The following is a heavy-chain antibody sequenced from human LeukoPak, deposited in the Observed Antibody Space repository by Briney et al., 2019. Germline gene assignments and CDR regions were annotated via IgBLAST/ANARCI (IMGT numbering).Heavy chain of an antibody. CDR1: DYTFTSYG. J-gene: IGHJ4*02. CDR3: ARGWIEMPTVYFDY. D-gene: IGHD5-24*01. V-gene: IGHV1-18*01. Sequence: GASVKVSCKASDYTFTSYGISWVRQAPGQGLEWMGWISTYNGDTKYTQKLQGRVTMTADTSTRTAYMELRGLRSDDTAVYYCARGWIEMPTVYFDYWGQGTLVSVFS. CDR2: ISTYNGDT.